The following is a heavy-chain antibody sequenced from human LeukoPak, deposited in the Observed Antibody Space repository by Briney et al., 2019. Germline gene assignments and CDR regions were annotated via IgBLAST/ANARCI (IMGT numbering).Heavy chain of an antibody. D-gene: IGHD3-9*01. CDR2: INHSGST. J-gene: IGHJ4*02. Sequence: SETLSLTCAVYGGSFSGYYWSWIRQPPGKGLEWIGEINHSGSTNYNPSLKSRVTISVDTSKNQFSLKLSSVTAADTAVYYCAKDQYFDWGQGTLVTVSS. CDR3: AKDQYFD. CDR1: GGSFSGYY. V-gene: IGHV4-34*01.